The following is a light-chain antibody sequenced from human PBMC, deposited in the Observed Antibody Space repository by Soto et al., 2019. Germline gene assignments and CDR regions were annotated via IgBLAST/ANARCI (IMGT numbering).Light chain of an antibody. J-gene: IGLJ3*02. CDR3: HSYDSSLSGSV. Sequence: QSVLTQPPSVSGAPGQRATISCTGSSSNIGAGYDVHWYQQLPGTAPKLLIYGNTNRPSGVPDRFSGSKSGTSASLAITGLQAEDEADYYCHSYDSSLSGSVFGGGTKVTVL. V-gene: IGLV1-40*01. CDR1: SSNIGAGYD. CDR2: GNT.